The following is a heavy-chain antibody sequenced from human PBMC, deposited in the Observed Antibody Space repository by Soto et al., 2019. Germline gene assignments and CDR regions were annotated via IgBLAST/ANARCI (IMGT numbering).Heavy chain of an antibody. Sequence: SETLSLTCAVYGGSFSGYYWSWIRQPPGKGLEWIGEINHSGSTNYNPSLKSRVTISVDTSKNQFSLKLSSVTAADTAVYYCARGDGYCTNGVCENWFDPWGQGTLVTVSS. D-gene: IGHD2-8*01. J-gene: IGHJ5*02. CDR1: GGSFSGYY. V-gene: IGHV4-34*01. CDR2: INHSGST. CDR3: ARGDGYCTNGVCENWFDP.